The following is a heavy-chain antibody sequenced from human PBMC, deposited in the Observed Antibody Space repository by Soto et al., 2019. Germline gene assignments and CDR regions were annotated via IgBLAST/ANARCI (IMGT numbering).Heavy chain of an antibody. V-gene: IGHV4-34*01. CDR2: INHSGST. Sequence: QVQLQQWGAGLLKPSETLSLTCAVYGGSFSGYYWSWIRQPPGKGLEWIGEINHSGSTNYNPSLKSXXTXSXXTSKNQFSLKLSSVTAADTAVYYCARGSSGSYYDYWGQGTLVTVSS. D-gene: IGHD1-26*01. J-gene: IGHJ4*02. CDR3: ARGSSGSYYDY. CDR1: GGSFSGYY.